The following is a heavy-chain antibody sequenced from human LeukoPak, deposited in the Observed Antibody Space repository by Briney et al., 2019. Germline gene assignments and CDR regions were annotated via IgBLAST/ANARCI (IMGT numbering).Heavy chain of an antibody. CDR2: ISSSSSYI. V-gene: IGHV3-21*01. CDR1: GFTFSSYS. J-gene: IGHJ6*02. D-gene: IGHD1-1*01. Sequence: PGGSLRLSCAASGFTFSSYSMNWVRQAPGKGLEWVSSISSSSSYIYYADSVKGRFTISRDNAKNSLYLQMNSLRAEDTAVYYCARVGSTYTYYYYGMDVWGQGTTVTVSS. CDR3: ARVGSTYTYYYYGMDV.